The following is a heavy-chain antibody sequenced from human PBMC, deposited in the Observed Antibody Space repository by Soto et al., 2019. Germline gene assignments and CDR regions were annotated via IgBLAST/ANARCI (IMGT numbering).Heavy chain of an antibody. Sequence: SETLSLTCTVSGGSISSYYWSWIRQPPGKGLEWIGYIYYSGSTNYNPSLRSRVTISVDTSKNQFSLKLSSVTAADTAVYYCARVRDPVTTVGEDYFDYWGQGTLVTVSS. CDR2: IYYSGST. D-gene: IGHD4-17*01. CDR3: ARVRDPVTTVGEDYFDY. CDR1: GGSISSYY. J-gene: IGHJ4*02. V-gene: IGHV4-59*01.